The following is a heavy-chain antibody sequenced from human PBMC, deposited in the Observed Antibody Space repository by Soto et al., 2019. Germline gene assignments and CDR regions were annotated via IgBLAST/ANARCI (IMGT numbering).Heavy chain of an antibody. CDR2: ISPMFGAA. J-gene: IGHJ4*02. D-gene: IGHD3-10*01. Sequence: QVQLVQSGAEMKKPGSSVKVSCQSSGCTFNTNAMNWVRQAPGQGPEWMGDISPMFGAANYAPKFQGRVTITADESTGTSYMQLSSLTSEDTALYFCAREVQVHTPAFVYWGQGTLVTVSS. CDR1: GCTFNTNA. CDR3: AREVQVHTPAFVY. V-gene: IGHV1-69*19.